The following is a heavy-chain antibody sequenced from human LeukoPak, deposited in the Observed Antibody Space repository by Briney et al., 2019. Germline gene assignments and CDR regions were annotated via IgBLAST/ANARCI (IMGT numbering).Heavy chain of an antibody. V-gene: IGHV1-69*01. CDR2: IIPIFGTA. D-gene: IGHD3-10*01. CDR1: GGTFSSYA. Sequence: ASVKVSCKASGGTFSSYAISWVRQAPGQGLEWMGGIIPIFGTANYAQKFQGRVTITEDESTSTAYMELSSLRSEDTAVYYCASPGSGSSDYYYYGMDVWGKGTTVTVSS. CDR3: ASPGSGSSDYYYYGMDV. J-gene: IGHJ6*04.